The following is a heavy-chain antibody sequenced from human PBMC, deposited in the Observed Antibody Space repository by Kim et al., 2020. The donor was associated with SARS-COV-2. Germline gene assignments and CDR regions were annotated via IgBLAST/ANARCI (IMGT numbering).Heavy chain of an antibody. CDR3: AKDEGGGYVVTPEF. Sequence: GGSLRHSCAASGFTFSSYGMHWVRQAPGKGLEWVAVISYDGSNKYYADSVKGRFTISRDNSKNTLYLQMNSLRAEDTAVYYCAKDEGGGYVVTPEFWGQG. D-gene: IGHD2-21*02. CDR1: GFTFSSYG. J-gene: IGHJ1*01. V-gene: IGHV3-30*18. CDR2: ISYDGSNK.